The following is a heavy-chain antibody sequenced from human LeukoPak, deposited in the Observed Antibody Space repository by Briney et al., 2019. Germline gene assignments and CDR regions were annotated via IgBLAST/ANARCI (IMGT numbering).Heavy chain of an antibody. CDR2: ISYDGSNK. CDR1: GFTFSSYG. Sequence: GGSLRLSCAASGFTFSSYGMHWVRQAPGKGLEWVAVISYDGSNKYYADSVKGRFTISRDNSKNTLYLQMNSLRAEDTAVYYCAREGYAMDYFDYWGQGTLVTVSS. D-gene: IGHD2-8*01. CDR3: AREGYAMDYFDY. J-gene: IGHJ4*02. V-gene: IGHV3-30*03.